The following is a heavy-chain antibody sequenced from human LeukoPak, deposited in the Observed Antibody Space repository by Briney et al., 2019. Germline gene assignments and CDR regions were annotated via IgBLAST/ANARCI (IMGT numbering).Heavy chain of an antibody. J-gene: IGHJ4*02. CDR3: ARDLGLGDFDY. Sequence: SETLSLTCTVSGGSISSGSYYWSWIRQPAGKGLEWIGRIYTSGSTNYNPSLKSRVTISVDTSKNQFSLKLSSVTAADTAVYYCARDLGLGDFDYWGQGTLVTVSS. CDR2: IYTSGST. D-gene: IGHD3/OR15-3a*01. CDR1: GGSISSGSYY. V-gene: IGHV4-61*02.